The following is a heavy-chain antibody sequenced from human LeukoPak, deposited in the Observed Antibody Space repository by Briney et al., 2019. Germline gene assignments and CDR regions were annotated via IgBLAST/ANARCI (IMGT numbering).Heavy chain of an antibody. CDR2: MNPNSGNT. J-gene: IGHJ4*02. V-gene: IGHV1-8*01. CDR3: ARDVYSNYYYFDY. Sequence: GASEKVSCKASGYTFTSYDINWVRQATGQGLEWMGWMNPNSGNTGYAQKFQGRVTMTRNTSISTAYMELSSLRSEDTATYYCARDVYSNYYYFDYWGQGTLVTVSS. D-gene: IGHD4-11*01. CDR1: GYTFTSYD.